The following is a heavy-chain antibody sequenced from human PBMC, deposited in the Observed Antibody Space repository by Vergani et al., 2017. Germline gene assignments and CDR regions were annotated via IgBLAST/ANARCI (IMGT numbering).Heavy chain of an antibody. CDR3: VKDNDYDADGPFDL. J-gene: IGHJ2*01. D-gene: IGHD3-16*01. Sequence: VQLVESGGGVVQPGRSLRLSCVASGFAFRTYGMHWVRQAPGKGLEWVARTRNKARGYSTDYAASMGGRFIVSRDASGKSVSLHMNNLRHEDTALYFCVKDNDYDADGPFDLWGRGTLVTGSS. V-gene: IGHV3-72*01. CDR1: GFAFRTYG. CDR2: TRNKARGYST.